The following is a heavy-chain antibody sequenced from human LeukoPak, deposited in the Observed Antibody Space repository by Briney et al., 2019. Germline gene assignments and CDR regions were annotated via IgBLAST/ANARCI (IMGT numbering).Heavy chain of an antibody. V-gene: IGHV4-59*01. Sequence: TSETLSLTCTVSGGSISSYHWSWIRQPPGKGLECIGYIYSSGSTNYNPSLKSRVTISVDTSKNQFSLKLSSVTAADTAVYYCARWARYCSSTSCYNDAFDIWGQGTMVTVSS. CDR2: IYSSGST. D-gene: IGHD2-2*01. CDR3: ARWARYCSSTSCYNDAFDI. J-gene: IGHJ3*02. CDR1: GGSISSYH.